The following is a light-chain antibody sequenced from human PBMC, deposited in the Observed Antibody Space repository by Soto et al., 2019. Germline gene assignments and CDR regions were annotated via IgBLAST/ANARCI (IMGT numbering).Light chain of an antibody. CDR1: QSVLYSSNNKKY. J-gene: IGKJ2*01. CDR3: QQYESTPPT. Sequence: DIVMTQSPDSLAVSLGERATINCKSSQSVLYSSNNKKYLAWYQQRPGKPPKLLIYWASTRESGVPDRFSGSGSGTDFALTITSLQAEDVAVYYCQQYESTPPTFGQGTKLEIK. V-gene: IGKV4-1*01. CDR2: WAS.